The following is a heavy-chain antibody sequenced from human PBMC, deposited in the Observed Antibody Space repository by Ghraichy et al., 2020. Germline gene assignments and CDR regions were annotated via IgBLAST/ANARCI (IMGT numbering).Heavy chain of an antibody. Sequence: GGSLRLSCAVSEFTFDGYPMTWVRQAPGKGLEWVSTLGADGRSTFYADSVKGRFTISRDKSKRTMYLQMNSLIADDTAVYYCAKEGGRLGEGACDGWGQGTKVTVSS. CDR2: LGADGRST. D-gene: IGHD3-10*01. J-gene: IGHJ3*01. CDR1: EFTFDGYP. V-gene: IGHV3-23*01. CDR3: AKEGGRLGEGACDG.